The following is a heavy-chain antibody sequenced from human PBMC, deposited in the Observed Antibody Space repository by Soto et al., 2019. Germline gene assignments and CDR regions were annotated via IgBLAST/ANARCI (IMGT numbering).Heavy chain of an antibody. CDR3: ARDDGVHQRAFDX. V-gene: IGHV4-38-2*02. J-gene: IGHJ3*02. Sequence: PSETLSLTCAVSGYSISSGYYWGWIRQPPGKGLEWIGSIYHSGSTYYNPSLKSRVTISVDTSKNQFSLKLSSVTAADTAVYYCARDDGVHQRAFDXWGQGTMVTVS. CDR1: GYSISSGYY. D-gene: IGHD1-1*01. CDR2: IYHSGST.